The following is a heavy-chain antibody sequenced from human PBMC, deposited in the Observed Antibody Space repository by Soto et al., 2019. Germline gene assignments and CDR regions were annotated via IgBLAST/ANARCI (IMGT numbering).Heavy chain of an antibody. Sequence: QLVQSGAEVKKPGSSVKISCKTSGGSFTNLAISWVRQAPGQGLEWMGGIIPFFDTTNYAQKFQGRVTMDADESTNTVFVDRRSLTSEDTAVYYRVRERGGGYGSGANYFDPWGQGTLVTVSS. CDR1: GGSFTNLA. CDR2: IIPFFDTT. CDR3: VRERGGGYGSGANYFDP. V-gene: IGHV1-69*01. J-gene: IGHJ5*02. D-gene: IGHD3-10*01.